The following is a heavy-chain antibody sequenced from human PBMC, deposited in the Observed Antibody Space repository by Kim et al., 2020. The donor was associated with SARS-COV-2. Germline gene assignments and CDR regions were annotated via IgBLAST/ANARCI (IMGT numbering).Heavy chain of an antibody. CDR3: ARDLGSSVAAAGTGGMDV. V-gene: IGHV3-30*09. Sequence: GGSLRLSCAASGFPFRRYAMHWVRQAPGKGLEWLAVISYDGSNRYYADSVKGRSDIARDNSKNTLYLQMNSLRTDDTAVYFCARDLGSSVAAAGTGGMDVWGQGTTVIVSS. CDR2: ISYDGSNR. J-gene: IGHJ6*02. CDR1: GFPFRRYA. D-gene: IGHD6-13*01.